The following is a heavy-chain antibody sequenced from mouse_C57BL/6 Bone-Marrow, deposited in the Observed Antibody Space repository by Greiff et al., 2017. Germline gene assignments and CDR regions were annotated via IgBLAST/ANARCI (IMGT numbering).Heavy chain of an antibody. CDR3: ARRRRDAMDY. CDR1: GYTFTDYY. CDR2: INPNNGGT. Sequence: EVQLQQSGPELVKPGASVKISCKASGYTFTDYYMNWVKQSHGKSLEWIGDINPNNGGTSYNQKFKGKATLTVDTSSSTAYMELRSLTSEDSAVYYCARRRRDAMDYWGQGTSVTVSS. D-gene: IGHD3-3*01. J-gene: IGHJ4*01. V-gene: IGHV1-26*01.